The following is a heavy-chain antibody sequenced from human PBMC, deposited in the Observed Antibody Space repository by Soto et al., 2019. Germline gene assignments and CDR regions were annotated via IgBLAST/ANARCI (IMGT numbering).Heavy chain of an antibody. CDR3: AKDSGYSDGYDAFDI. J-gene: IGHJ3*02. V-gene: IGHV3-23*01. CDR2: ISGSGVST. Sequence: EVQLLESGGGLVQPGGSLRLSCAASGFTFSSYAMSWVRPAPGKGLEWVSAISGSGVSTYYADSVKGRFTISRDNSKNTLYLQMNSLRAEDTAVYYCAKDSGYSDGYDAFDIWGQGTMVTVSS. D-gene: IGHD5-18*01. CDR1: GFTFSSYA.